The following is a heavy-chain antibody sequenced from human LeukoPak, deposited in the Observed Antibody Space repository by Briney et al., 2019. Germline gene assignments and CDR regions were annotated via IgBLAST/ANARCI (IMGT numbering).Heavy chain of an antibody. CDR3: ASYDFWSGSPGAYYFDY. CDR2: INPNSGGT. D-gene: IGHD3-3*01. V-gene: IGHV1-2*02. J-gene: IGHJ4*02. CDR1: GYTFTGYY. Sequence: ASVKVSCKASGYTFTGYYMHWVRQAPGQGLEWMGWINPNSGGTNYAQKFQGRVTMTRDTSISTAYMELSRLRSDDTAVYYCASYDFWSGSPGAYYFDYWGQGTLVTVSS.